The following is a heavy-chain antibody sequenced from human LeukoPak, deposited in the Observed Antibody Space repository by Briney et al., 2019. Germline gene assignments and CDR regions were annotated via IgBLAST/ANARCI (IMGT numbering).Heavy chain of an antibody. V-gene: IGHV1-2*02. D-gene: IGHD1-1*01. Sequence: ASVKVSCKTSGYSFTAHYIHWVRQAPGQALQWLAYIDCGAGDTNYAQPFQGRVTVTRDKSINTAYLERSSLTFDDTAIYYCVRDPREPANDLDYWGRGTLVTVSS. J-gene: IGHJ4*01. CDR1: GYSFTAHY. CDR2: IDCGAGDT. CDR3: VRDPREPANDLDY.